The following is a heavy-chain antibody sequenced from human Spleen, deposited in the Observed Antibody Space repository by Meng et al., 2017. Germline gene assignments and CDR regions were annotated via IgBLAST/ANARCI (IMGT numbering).Heavy chain of an antibody. V-gene: IGHV1-2*06. CDR3: ARDEDISAAGKLFGDY. CDR2: IDPNNDHT. Sequence: QEELVQSGPEVKKPGASVNLYCKPSGYTFAAYWIHWLRQAPGQGLEWMGRIDPNNDHTQYAQNFQGRVTMTSDTSISTVYMELNGLRSDDTAVYYCARDEDISAAGKLFGDYWGQGTLVTVSS. CDR1: GYTFAAYW. D-gene: IGHD6-13*01. J-gene: IGHJ4*02.